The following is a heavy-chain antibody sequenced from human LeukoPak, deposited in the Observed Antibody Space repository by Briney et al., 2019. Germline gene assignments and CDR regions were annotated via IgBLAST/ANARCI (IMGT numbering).Heavy chain of an antibody. V-gene: IGHV3-23*01. CDR1: GFTFSSYA. D-gene: IGHD2-15*01. CDR2: ISGSGGST. Sequence: GGSLRLSCAASGFTFSSYAMSWVRQAPGKGLEWVSAISGSGGSTYYADSVKGRFTIPRDNSKNTLYLQMGSLRAEDMAVYYCARGGGVGSGGSPGPLWFLAYYYYYMDVWGKGTTVTVSS. CDR3: ARGGGVGSGGSPGPLWFLAYYYYYMDV. J-gene: IGHJ6*03.